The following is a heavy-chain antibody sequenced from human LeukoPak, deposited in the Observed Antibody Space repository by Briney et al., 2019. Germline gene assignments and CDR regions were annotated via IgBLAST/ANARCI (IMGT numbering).Heavy chain of an antibody. V-gene: IGHV4-39*01. CDR2: IYYSGSA. D-gene: IGHD6-13*01. CDR1: GGSISSSSYY. J-gene: IGHJ4*02. Sequence: PSETLSLTCTVSGGSISSSSYYWGWIRQPPGKGLEWIGSIYYSGSAYYNPSLKSRVTISVDTSKNQSSLTLSSVTAAYTAVYYCARLPQLAAAIYYFDYWGQGTLVTVSS. CDR3: ARLPQLAAAIYYFDY.